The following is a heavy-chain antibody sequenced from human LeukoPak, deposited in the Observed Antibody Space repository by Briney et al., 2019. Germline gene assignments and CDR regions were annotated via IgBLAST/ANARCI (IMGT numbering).Heavy chain of an antibody. CDR1: GFAFSTYT. V-gene: IGHV3-23*01. Sequence: GGSLRLSCAASGFAFSTYTMAWLRQAPGKGLEWVSAMTGSGDSTYYEDSVKGRFTISRDSSKNTLYLQMNSLGAEDTAVYYCAKKTSYCGGDCYPYYFDLWGQGTLVTVSS. CDR2: MTGSGDST. J-gene: IGHJ4*02. D-gene: IGHD2-21*02. CDR3: AKKTSYCGGDCYPYYFDL.